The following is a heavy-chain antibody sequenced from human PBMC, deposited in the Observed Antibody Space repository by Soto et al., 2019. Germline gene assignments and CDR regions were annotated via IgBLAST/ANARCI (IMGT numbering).Heavy chain of an antibody. Sequence: SETLSLTCAVYGGSFSGYYWSWIRQPPGKGLEWIGEINHSGSTNYNPSLKGRVTVSVDTSKNQFSLKLSSVTAADTAVYYCARLRYGSGSYDGRWFDPWGQGTLVTSPQ. CDR1: GGSFSGYY. D-gene: IGHD3-10*01. V-gene: IGHV4-34*01. J-gene: IGHJ5*02. CDR2: INHSGST. CDR3: ARLRYGSGSYDGRWFDP.